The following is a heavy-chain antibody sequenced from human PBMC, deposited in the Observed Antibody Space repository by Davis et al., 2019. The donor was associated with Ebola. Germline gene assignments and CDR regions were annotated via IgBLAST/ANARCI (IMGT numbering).Heavy chain of an antibody. CDR2: FGTSGDT. CDR3: AKDTSNIWFDI. V-gene: IGHV3-23*01. Sequence: PGGSLRLSCAASGFVFSNYVMSWVRQAPGKGLEWVSTFGTSGDTFYADSVKGRFTISRDNSKNTLYLQMNGLRVDDTAIYYCAKDTSNIWFDIWGQGTMVTVS. CDR1: GFVFSNYV. J-gene: IGHJ3*02. D-gene: IGHD1-26*01.